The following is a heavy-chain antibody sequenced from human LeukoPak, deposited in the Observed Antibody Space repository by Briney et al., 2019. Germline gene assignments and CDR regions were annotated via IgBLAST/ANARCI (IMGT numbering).Heavy chain of an antibody. CDR2: INAGNGNT. CDR3: ARGVATNRYYFDY. Sequence: ASVKVSCKASGYTFTSYAMHWVRQAPGQRLEWMGWINAGNGNTKYSQKFQGRVTITRDTSASTAYMELSSLRSEDTAVYSCARGVATNRYYFDYWGQGTLVTASS. CDR1: GYTFTSYA. V-gene: IGHV1-3*01. D-gene: IGHD5-12*01. J-gene: IGHJ4*02.